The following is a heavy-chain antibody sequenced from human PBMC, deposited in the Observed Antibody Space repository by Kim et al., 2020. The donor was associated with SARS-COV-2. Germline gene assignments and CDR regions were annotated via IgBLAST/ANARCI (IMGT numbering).Heavy chain of an antibody. V-gene: IGHV1-69*13. J-gene: IGHJ6*02. Sequence: SVKVSCKASGGTFSSYAISWVRQAPGQGLEWMGGIIPIFGTANYAQKFQGRVTITADESTSTAYMELSSLRSEDTAVYYCAKGLASGWQWLAPSNYYYYYGMEVCGQEATLT. CDR1: GGTFSSYA. CDR3: AKGLASGWQWLAPSNYYYYYGMEV. D-gene: IGHD6-19*01. CDR2: IIPIFGTA.